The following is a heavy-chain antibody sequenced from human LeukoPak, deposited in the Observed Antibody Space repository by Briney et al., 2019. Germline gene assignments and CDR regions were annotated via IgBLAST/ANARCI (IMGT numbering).Heavy chain of an antibody. Sequence: GESLRLSFAASGXTFSNYGMNWVRQAPGKGLEWVSFTDTSGRYVYYGDSVKGRFTISRDNAKNLLFLQMNGLRAEDTALYYCARGRSITLLRGVAMSDGFDIWGQGAMVAVSS. V-gene: IGHV3-21*06. CDR3: ARGRSITLLRGVAMSDGFDI. J-gene: IGHJ3*02. D-gene: IGHD3-10*01. CDR2: TDTSGRYV. CDR1: GXTFSNYG.